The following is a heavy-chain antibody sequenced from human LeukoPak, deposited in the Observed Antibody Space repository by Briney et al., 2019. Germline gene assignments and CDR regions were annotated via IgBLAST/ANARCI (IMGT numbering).Heavy chain of an antibody. CDR2: INTNTGNP. D-gene: IGHD1-26*01. Sequence: ASVKVSCKASGYTFTSYAMNWVREAPGQGLEWMGWINTNTGNPTYAQGFTGRFVFSLDTSVSTAYLQISSLKAEDTAVYYCARRRWELGSNWFDPWGQGTLVTVSS. CDR1: GYTFTSYA. J-gene: IGHJ5*02. V-gene: IGHV7-4-1*02. CDR3: ARRRWELGSNWFDP.